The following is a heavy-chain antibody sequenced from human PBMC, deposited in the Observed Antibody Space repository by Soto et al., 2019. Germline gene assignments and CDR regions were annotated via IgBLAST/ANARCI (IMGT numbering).Heavy chain of an antibody. Sequence: GASLQVSCKASGYTFTNYGITWVRQAPGQGLEWMGWISAHNGNTNYAQKLQGRVTMTTDTSTSTVYMELRSLRSDDTAVYYCARSAGHAKVAAYFDYWGQGPLVTVAS. J-gene: IGHJ4*02. CDR3: ARSAGHAKVAAYFDY. D-gene: IGHD6-19*01. V-gene: IGHV1-18*01. CDR2: ISAHNGNT. CDR1: GYTFTNYG.